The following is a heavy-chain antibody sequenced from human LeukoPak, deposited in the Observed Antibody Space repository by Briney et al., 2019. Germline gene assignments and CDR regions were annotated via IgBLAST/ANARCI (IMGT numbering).Heavy chain of an antibody. Sequence: SETLSLTCTVSGGSISSHYWSWIRQPPGKGLEWIGYIYYSGSTNYNPSLKSRVTISVDTSKNQFSLKLSSVTAADTAVYYCARHTYCSTTSCPSRHAFDIWGQGTMVTVSS. CDR1: GGSISSHY. D-gene: IGHD2-2*01. CDR2: IYYSGST. CDR3: ARHTYCSTTSCPSRHAFDI. V-gene: IGHV4-59*08. J-gene: IGHJ3*02.